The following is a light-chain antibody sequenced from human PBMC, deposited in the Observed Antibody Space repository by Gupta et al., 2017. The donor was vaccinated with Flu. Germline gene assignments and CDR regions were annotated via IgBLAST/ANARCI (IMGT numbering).Light chain of an antibody. CDR2: GNS. Sequence: QSVLTQPPSASGAPGQRVHVSCSGSSSNIGSNAVSWYLQLPGTAPKLLIYGNSQRPSGVPDRFSGSKSGTSASLAISGLQSDDEADYYCAVWDDSLDGRLFGGGTKLTVL. V-gene: IGLV1-44*01. J-gene: IGLJ2*01. CDR1: SSNIGSNA. CDR3: AVWDDSLDGRL.